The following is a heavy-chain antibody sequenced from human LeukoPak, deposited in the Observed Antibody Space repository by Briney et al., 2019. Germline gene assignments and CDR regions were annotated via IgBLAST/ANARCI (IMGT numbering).Heavy chain of an antibody. CDR3: ARESSIAARPGRNWFDP. Sequence: SSVKVSYKASGGTFSSYAISWVRQAPRHGLEWTGGINPSCGTDNNAQKFQGRVTITADESTRSAYMELSILRSEDTAVYYCARESSIAARPGRNWFDPWGQGALVTVSS. CDR1: GGTFSSYA. CDR2: INPSCGTD. D-gene: IGHD6-6*01. J-gene: IGHJ5*02. V-gene: IGHV1-69*01.